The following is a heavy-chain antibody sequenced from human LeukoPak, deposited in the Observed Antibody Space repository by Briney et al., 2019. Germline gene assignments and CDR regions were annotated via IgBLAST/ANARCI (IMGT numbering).Heavy chain of an antibody. J-gene: IGHJ4*02. Sequence: GGSLRLSCAASGFTFSNYDMHWVRQATGQGLEWVSLIDTAGDTFYPGSVKGRFTISRENAKNSLYLQMNSLRVGDTGVYYCARMGGVYGYHRLDFWGQGILVTVSS. CDR1: GFTFSNYD. D-gene: IGHD5/OR15-5a*01. CDR2: IDTAGDT. CDR3: ARMGGVYGYHRLDF. V-gene: IGHV3-13*04.